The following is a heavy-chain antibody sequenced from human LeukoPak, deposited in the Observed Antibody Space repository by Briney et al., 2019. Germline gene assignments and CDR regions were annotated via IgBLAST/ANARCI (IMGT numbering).Heavy chain of an antibody. Sequence: SETLSLTCTVSGGSISGYYWSWIRQPPGKGLEWIGEINHSGSTNYNPSLKSRVTISVDTSKNQFSLKLSSVTAADTAVYYCARVLGDYVWGSYRSGNFDYWGQGTLVTVSS. CDR3: ARVLGDYVWGSYRSGNFDY. D-gene: IGHD3-16*02. J-gene: IGHJ4*02. V-gene: IGHV4-34*01. CDR2: INHSGST. CDR1: GGSISGYY.